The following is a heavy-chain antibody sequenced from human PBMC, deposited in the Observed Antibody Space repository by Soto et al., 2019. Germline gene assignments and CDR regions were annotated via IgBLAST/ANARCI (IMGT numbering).Heavy chain of an antibody. CDR3: SRDHYDILTGPHGWFDP. CDR1: GYTFTSYD. Sequence: ASVKVSCKASGYTFTSYDINWVRQATGQGLEWMGWMNPNSGNTGYAQKFQGRVTMTRNTSISTAYMELSSLRSEDTAVYYCSRDHYDILTGPHGWFDPWGQGTLVTVSS. D-gene: IGHD3-9*01. J-gene: IGHJ5*02. V-gene: IGHV1-8*01. CDR2: MNPNSGNT.